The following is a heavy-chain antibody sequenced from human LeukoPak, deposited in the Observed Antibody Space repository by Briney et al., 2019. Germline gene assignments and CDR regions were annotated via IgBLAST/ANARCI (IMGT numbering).Heavy chain of an antibody. J-gene: IGHJ4*02. D-gene: IGHD6-13*01. CDR2: ISSSGSTI. CDR1: GFTFSSYE. Sequence: PGGSLRLSCAASGFTFSSYEMNWVRQAPGKGLEWVSYISSSGSTIYYADSVKGRFTISRDNAKNSLYLQMNSLRAEDTAVYYCARLFQAVPSGSWGWGYYFDYWGQGTLVTVSS. V-gene: IGHV3-48*03. CDR3: ARLFQAVPSGSWGWGYYFDY.